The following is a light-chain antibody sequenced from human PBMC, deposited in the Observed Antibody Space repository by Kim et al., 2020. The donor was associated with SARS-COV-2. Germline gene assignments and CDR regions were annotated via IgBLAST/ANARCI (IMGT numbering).Light chain of an antibody. Sequence: QSVLTQPPSASGTPGQRVTISCSGSNSNIGGNYVYWYQQLPGTAPKLLVYRNYQRPSGVPDRFSGSKSGTSASLAISGLRSEDEAEYFCAAYDDSLSGVVFGGGTKVTVL. CDR2: RNY. CDR1: NSNIGGNY. CDR3: AAYDDSLSGVV. V-gene: IGLV1-47*01. J-gene: IGLJ2*01.